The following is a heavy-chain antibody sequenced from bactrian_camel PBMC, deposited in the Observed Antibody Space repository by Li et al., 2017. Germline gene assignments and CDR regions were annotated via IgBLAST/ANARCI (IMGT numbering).Heavy chain of an antibody. V-gene: IGHV3S53*01. Sequence: HVQLVESGGGSVQAGGSLRLSCLASRSFASIYCMGWFRQPPGKEREGVATIDMDGTITYADSVKGRFTISQDNAKKTLYLQMNSLKPEDTAMYYCAAGWSYGVGTLLRRHYDYWGQGTQVTVS. CDR3: AAGWSYGVGTLLRRHYDY. J-gene: IGHJ4*01. CDR2: IDMDGTI. CDR1: RSFASIYC. D-gene: IGHD5*01.